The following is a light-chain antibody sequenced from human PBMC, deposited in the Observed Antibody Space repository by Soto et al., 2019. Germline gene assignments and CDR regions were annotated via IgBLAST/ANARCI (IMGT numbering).Light chain of an antibody. CDR2: AAS. CDR3: QQSYSTPPLT. Sequence: DIQMTQSPSSLSESVGDRVTITCRASQSISSYLNWYQQKPGKAPKLLIYAASSLQSGVPSRFSGSGSGTDFTLTISSLQPEDFATYYCQQSYSTPPLTFGGGTKVDIK. V-gene: IGKV1-39*01. J-gene: IGKJ4*01. CDR1: QSISSY.